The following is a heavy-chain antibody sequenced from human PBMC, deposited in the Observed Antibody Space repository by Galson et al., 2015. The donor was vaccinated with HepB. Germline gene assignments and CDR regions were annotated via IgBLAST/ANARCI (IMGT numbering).Heavy chain of an antibody. D-gene: IGHD1-26*01. Sequence: SLRLSCAASGFTFSSYEMNWVRQAPGKGLEWVSYISSSGSTIYYADSVKGRFTISRDNAKNSLYLQMNSLRAEDTAVYFCARDLGVGATYFDCWGQGTLVTVSS. J-gene: IGHJ4*02. CDR3: ARDLGVGATYFDC. V-gene: IGHV3-48*03. CDR1: GFTFSSYE. CDR2: ISSSGSTI.